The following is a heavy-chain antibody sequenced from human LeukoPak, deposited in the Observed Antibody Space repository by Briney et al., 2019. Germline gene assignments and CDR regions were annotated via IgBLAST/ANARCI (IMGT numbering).Heavy chain of an antibody. CDR3: AREANYYGSGSYFEGTFDY. V-gene: IGHV1-18*01. CDR2: ISAYNGNT. CDR1: GYTFTSYG. J-gene: IGHJ4*02. D-gene: IGHD3-10*01. Sequence: ASVKVSCKASGYTFTSYGISWVRQAPGQGLECMGWISAYNGNTNYAQKLQGRVTMTTDTSTSTAYMELRSLRSDDTAVYYCAREANYYGSGSYFEGTFDYWGQGSLVTVSS.